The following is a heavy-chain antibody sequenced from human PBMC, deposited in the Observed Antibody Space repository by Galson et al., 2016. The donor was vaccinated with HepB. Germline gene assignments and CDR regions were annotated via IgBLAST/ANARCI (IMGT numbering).Heavy chain of an antibody. Sequence: SLRLSCAASGFSVNTYAVKWVRQAPGKGLEWVAVVATNGLSQNYAAAVKGPFPIFRDHPKTTVYLEMNSLRVEETAVYYCAKDSILGATAGFYGIEVWGQGTTVTVSS. CDR3: AKDSILGATAGFYGIEV. CDR2: VATNGLSQ. D-gene: IGHD1-26*01. CDR1: GFSVNTYA. V-gene: IGHV3-30-3*01. J-gene: IGHJ6*02.